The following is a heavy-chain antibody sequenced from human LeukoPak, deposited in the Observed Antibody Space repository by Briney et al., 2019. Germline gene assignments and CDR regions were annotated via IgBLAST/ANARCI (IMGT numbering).Heavy chain of an antibody. J-gene: IGHJ6*03. CDR1: GGSISSYY. CDR3: AREWAPYCSSTSCYGLGYYYYYMDV. Sequence: SETLSLTCTVSGGSISSYYWSWIRQPAGKGLEWIGRIYTSGSTNYNPSLKSRVTMSVDTSKNQFSLKLSSVTAADTAVYYCAREWAPYCSSTSCYGLGYYYYYMDVWGKGTTVTDSS. V-gene: IGHV4-4*07. D-gene: IGHD2-2*01. CDR2: IYTSGST.